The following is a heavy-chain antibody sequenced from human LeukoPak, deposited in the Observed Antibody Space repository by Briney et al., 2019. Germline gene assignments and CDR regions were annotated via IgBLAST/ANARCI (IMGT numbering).Heavy chain of an antibody. CDR3: ARGDVNRCSGGSCYYYYGMDV. CDR2: IWYDGSNK. V-gene: IGHV3-33*01. CDR1: GFTFSSYG. D-gene: IGHD2-15*01. Sequence: GGSLRLSCAASGFTFSSYGMHWVRQAPGKGLEWVAVIWYDGSNKHYADSVKGRFTISRDNSKNALYLQMNSLRAEDTAVYYCARGDVNRCSGGSCYYYYGMDVWGQGTTVTVSS. J-gene: IGHJ6*02.